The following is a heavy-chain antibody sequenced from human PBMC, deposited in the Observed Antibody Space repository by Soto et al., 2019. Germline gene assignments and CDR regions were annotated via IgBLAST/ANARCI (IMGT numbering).Heavy chain of an antibody. CDR2: IWYDGSNK. CDR3: ARVGSGYSGYDDFDY. D-gene: IGHD5-12*01. J-gene: IGHJ4*02. CDR1: GFTFSSYG. Sequence: GGSLRLSCAASGFTFSSYGMHWVRQAPGKGLEWVAVIWYDGSNKYYADSVKGRFTISRDNSKNTLYLQMNSLRAEDTAVYYCARVGSGYSGYDDFDYWGQGT. V-gene: IGHV3-33*01.